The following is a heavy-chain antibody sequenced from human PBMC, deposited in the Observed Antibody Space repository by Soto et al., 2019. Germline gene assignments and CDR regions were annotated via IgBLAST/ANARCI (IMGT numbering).Heavy chain of an antibody. CDR3: ANTRYSSGGLDY. CDR1: GYTFTSYY. J-gene: IGHJ4*02. V-gene: IGHV1-46*01. CDR2: INTSGGST. Sequence: QVQLVQSGAEVKKPGASVKVSCKASGYTFTSYYMHWVRQAPGQGLEWMGIINTSGGSTSYAQKFQGSVTMTRDTATSTVYMELSSLRSEDTAVYYCANTRYSSGGLDYWGQGTLVTVSS. D-gene: IGHD6-19*01.